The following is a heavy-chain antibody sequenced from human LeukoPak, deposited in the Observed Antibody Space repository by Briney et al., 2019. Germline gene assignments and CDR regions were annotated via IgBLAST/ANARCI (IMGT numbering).Heavy chain of an antibody. V-gene: IGHV1-69*06. Sequence: ASVKVSCKASGGTFSSYAISWVRQAPGQGLEWMGGIIPIFGTANYAQKFQGRVTITADKSTSTAYMELSSLRSEDTAVYYCARGDTAMAPSGSVDYWGQGTLVTVSS. J-gene: IGHJ4*02. D-gene: IGHD5-18*01. CDR3: ARGDTAMAPSGSVDY. CDR2: IIPIFGTA. CDR1: GGTFSSYA.